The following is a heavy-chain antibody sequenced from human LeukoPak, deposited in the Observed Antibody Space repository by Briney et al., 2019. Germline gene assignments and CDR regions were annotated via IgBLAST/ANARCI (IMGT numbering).Heavy chain of an antibody. D-gene: IGHD3-9*01. CDR2: IKQDGSEK. CDR1: GFTFSSYW. V-gene: IGHV3-7*01. J-gene: IGHJ3*02. Sequence: GGSLGLSCAASGFTFSSYWMSWVRQAPGKGLEWVANIKQDGSEKYYADSVKGRFTISRENSKNTLYLQMNSLRAEDTAVYYCARDQYYDTLTGYQRGDAFDIWGQGTMVTVSS. CDR3: ARDQYYDTLTGYQRGDAFDI.